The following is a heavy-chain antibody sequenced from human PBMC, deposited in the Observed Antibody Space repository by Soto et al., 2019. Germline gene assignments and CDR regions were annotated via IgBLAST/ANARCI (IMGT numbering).Heavy chain of an antibody. D-gene: IGHD3-3*01. J-gene: IGHJ6*02. CDR2: IYYSGST. CDR1: GGSISSYY. CDR3: ARESTYYDFWSGYYLNYGMDV. V-gene: IGHV4-59*01. Sequence: XETLSLTCTVSGGSISSYYWSWIRQPPGKGLDWIGYIYYSGSTNYNPSLKSRVTISVDTSKNQFSLKLSSVTAADTAVYYCARESTYYDFWSGYYLNYGMDVWGQGTTVTVSS.